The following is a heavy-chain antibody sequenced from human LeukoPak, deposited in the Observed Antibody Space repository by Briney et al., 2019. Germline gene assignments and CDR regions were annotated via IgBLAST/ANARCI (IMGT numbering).Heavy chain of an antibody. D-gene: IGHD2-21*02. CDR3: TRAYCGGDCYGGGIDY. Sequence: SGGSLRLSCTASGFTFGDYAMGWVRQAPGKGLEWVGFIRSKAYGGTTEYAASVKGRFTISRDDSKSIAYLQMNSLKTEDTAVYYCTRAYCGGDCYGGGIDYWGQGTLVTVSS. CDR2: IRSKAYGGTT. J-gene: IGHJ4*02. V-gene: IGHV3-49*04. CDR1: GFTFGDYA.